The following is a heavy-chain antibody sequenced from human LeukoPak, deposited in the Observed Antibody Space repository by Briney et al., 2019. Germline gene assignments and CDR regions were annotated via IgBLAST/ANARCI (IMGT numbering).Heavy chain of an antibody. CDR2: INHSGST. J-gene: IGHJ4*02. CDR1: GGSFSGYY. V-gene: IGHV4-34*01. Sequence: SETLSLTCAVYGGSFSGYYWSWIRQPPGKGLEWIGEINHSGSTNYNPSLKSRVTISVDTSKNQFSLKLSSVTAADTAVYYCARDGKLVGANLGGYDYWGQGTLV. CDR3: ARDGKLVGANLGGYDY. D-gene: IGHD1-26*01.